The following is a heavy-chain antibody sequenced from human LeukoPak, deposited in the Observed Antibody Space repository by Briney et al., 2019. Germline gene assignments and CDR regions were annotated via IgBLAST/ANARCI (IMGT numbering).Heavy chain of an antibody. D-gene: IGHD3-10*01. CDR3: ARQDYYGSGSYYMDV. CDR2: IYSGST. J-gene: IGHJ6*04. Sequence: SETLSLTCTVSGASFTDTSHFWAWIRQPPGKGLELIGRIYSGSTNYNPSLKRRVTIYVDTSKKQFSLKLSSVTAADTAVYYCARQDYYGSGSYYMDVWGKGTTVTVSS. CDR1: GASFTDTSHF. V-gene: IGHV4-39*01.